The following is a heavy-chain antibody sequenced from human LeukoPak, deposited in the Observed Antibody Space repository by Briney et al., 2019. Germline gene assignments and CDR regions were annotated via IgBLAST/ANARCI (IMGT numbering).Heavy chain of an antibody. V-gene: IGHV5-51*01. CDR3: ARGSIVGASSAFDI. Sequence: LGESLKISCKGSGYSFTSYWIGWVRQMPGKGLEWMGIIYPGDSDTRYSPSFQGQVTISADKSISTTYLQWSNLNASDTATYYCARGSIVGASSAFDIWGQGTMVTVSS. J-gene: IGHJ3*02. CDR1: GYSFTSYW. D-gene: IGHD1-26*01. CDR2: IYPGDSDT.